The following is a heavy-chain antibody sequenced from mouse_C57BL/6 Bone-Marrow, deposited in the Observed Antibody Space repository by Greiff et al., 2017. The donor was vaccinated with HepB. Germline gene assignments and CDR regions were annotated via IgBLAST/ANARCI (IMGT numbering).Heavy chain of an antibody. CDR1: GFTFSDYY. Sequence: EVQLQESEGGLVQPGSSMKLSCTASGFTFSDYYMAWVRQVPEKGLEWVANINYDGSSTYYLDSLKSRFIISRDNAKTILYLQMSSLKSEDTATYYCARGWDYWGQGTSVTVSS. CDR3: ARGWDY. V-gene: IGHV5-16*01. J-gene: IGHJ4*01. CDR2: INYDGSST.